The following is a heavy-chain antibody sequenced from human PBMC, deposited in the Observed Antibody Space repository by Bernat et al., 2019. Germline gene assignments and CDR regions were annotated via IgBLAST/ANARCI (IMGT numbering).Heavy chain of an antibody. V-gene: IGHV3-21*01. CDR2: ISSSSSSYI. CDR1: GFTFSSYS. CDR3: ARDLEYSGYDFDY. J-gene: IGHJ4*02. Sequence: EVQLVESGGGLVKPVGSLRLSCAASGFTFSSYSMNWVRQAPGKGLEWVSSISSSSSSYIYYADSVKGRFTISRDNAKNSLYLQMNSLRAEDTAVYYCARDLEYSGYDFDYWGQGTLVNVSS. D-gene: IGHD5-12*01.